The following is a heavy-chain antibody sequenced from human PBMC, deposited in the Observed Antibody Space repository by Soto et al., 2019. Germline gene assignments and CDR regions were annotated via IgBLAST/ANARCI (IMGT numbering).Heavy chain of an antibody. CDR2: ITAYKVHT. J-gene: IGHJ6*03. V-gene: IGHV1-18*01. D-gene: IGHD7-27*01. CDR1: GYTFSNYS. CDR3: AGQRAELTGDGYYYDSSDV. Sequence: QVPLVQSGGEVKKPGASVKVSCKASGYTFSNYSVTWVRQAPGQGLEWMGWITAYKVHTNYAQKFQGRVSMTTDPSTCTAYMELRSIASDDSAVYYCAGQRAELTGDGYYYDSSDVGGEGMTVTVSS.